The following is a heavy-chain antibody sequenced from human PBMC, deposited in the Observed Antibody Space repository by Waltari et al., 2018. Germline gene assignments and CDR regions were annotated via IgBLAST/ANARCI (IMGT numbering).Heavy chain of an antibody. Sequence: EVQLVESGGGLVQPGGSLRLSCVASGFTFKAFWMSWARQAPGKGLEWVTDIKQDGSDTYYADSVKGRFTVSRDNAKNSLYLQMNSLRVEDTAVYYCARDWEGDRPNFDYWGQGTLVTVSS. CDR3: ARDWEGDRPNFDY. CDR2: IKQDGSDT. CDR1: GFTFKAFW. V-gene: IGHV3-7*04. D-gene: IGHD1-26*01. J-gene: IGHJ4*02.